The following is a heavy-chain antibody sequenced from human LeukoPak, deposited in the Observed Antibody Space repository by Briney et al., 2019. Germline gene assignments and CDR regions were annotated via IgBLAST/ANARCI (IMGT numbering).Heavy chain of an antibody. CDR1: GGSISSYY. Sequence: SETLSLTCTVSGGSISSYYWSWIRQPPGKGLEWMGYIYYSGSTNYNPSLKSRVTISVDTSKNRFSLNLSSVTAADTAVYFCARVAGYSSDYWGQGTLVTVSS. CDR2: IYYSGST. CDR3: ARVAGYSSDY. D-gene: IGHD5-18*01. J-gene: IGHJ4*02. V-gene: IGHV4-59*01.